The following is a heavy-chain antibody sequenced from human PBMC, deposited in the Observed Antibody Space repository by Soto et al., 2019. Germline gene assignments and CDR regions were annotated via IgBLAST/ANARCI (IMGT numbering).Heavy chain of an antibody. D-gene: IGHD3-22*01. Sequence: LRLSCAASGFTFSDDYMSWIRQAPGKGLEWISHISDSATTMYYADSVECRFTISRDNARKSLFLHMNSLRAEDTAVYYCARDTAFISSGLFNPWGQGTLVTVSS. V-gene: IGHV3-11*01. CDR3: ARDTAFISSGLFNP. CDR2: ISDSATTM. CDR1: GFTFSDDY. J-gene: IGHJ5*02.